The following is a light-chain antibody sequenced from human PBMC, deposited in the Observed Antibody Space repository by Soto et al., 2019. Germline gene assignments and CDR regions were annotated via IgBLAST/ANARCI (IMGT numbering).Light chain of an antibody. CDR3: QQYGGSPPYS. CDR1: QSVSGNN. CDR2: GAS. Sequence: EIVLTQSPGTLSLSPGDRAALSCRASQSVSGNNLAWYQQKPGQAPTLLIYGASNRVTGIPERFSGTGSGTDFTRTSSRLAPEDFAMYYCQQYGGSPPYSLGQGNKVEV. J-gene: IGKJ2*03. V-gene: IGKV3-20*01.